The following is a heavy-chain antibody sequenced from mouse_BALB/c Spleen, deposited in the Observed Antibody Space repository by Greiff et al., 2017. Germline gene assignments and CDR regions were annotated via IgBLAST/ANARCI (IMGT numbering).Heavy chain of an antibody. CDR2: IYPGNSDT. J-gene: IGHJ1*01. CDR1: GYSFTSYW. Sequence: VQLQQSGAVLARPGGSVKMSCKASGYSFTSYWMPWVKQRPGQGLEWIGSIYPGNSDTSYNQKFKGKAKLTAVTTASTAYMELSSLTDEDSAVYYCTRRYNRACYFDVWGAGTTVTVSA. V-gene: IGHV1-5*01. D-gene: IGHD3-1*01. CDR3: TRRYNRACYFDV.